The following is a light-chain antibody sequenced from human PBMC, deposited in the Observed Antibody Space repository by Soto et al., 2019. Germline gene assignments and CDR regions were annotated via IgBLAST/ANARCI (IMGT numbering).Light chain of an antibody. CDR3: QQYNTWRSIS. Sequence: EIVLRQSPGTLSLSPGERATLSCRASQSVSNKLGWYQHKPGQAPRLLIYDTSTRAAGTPARFTGSGSGTDFTLTISSLQSEDFAVYYCQQYNTWRSISFGQGTRLEIK. CDR2: DTS. J-gene: IGKJ5*01. CDR1: QSVSNK. V-gene: IGKV3-15*01.